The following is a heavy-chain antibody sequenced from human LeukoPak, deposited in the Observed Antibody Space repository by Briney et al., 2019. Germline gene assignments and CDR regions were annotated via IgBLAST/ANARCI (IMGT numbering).Heavy chain of an antibody. CDR1: GYTFTGYY. D-gene: IGHD5-24*01. V-gene: IGHV1-2*02. CDR3: ARDPVEMATTEFDY. J-gene: IGHJ4*02. Sequence: ASVKVSCKASGYTFTGYYMHWVRQAPGQGLEWMGWINPNSGGTNYAQKFQGRVTMTRDTSISTAYMELSRLRSDDTAVYYCARDPVEMATTEFDYWGQGTLVTVSS. CDR2: INPNSGGT.